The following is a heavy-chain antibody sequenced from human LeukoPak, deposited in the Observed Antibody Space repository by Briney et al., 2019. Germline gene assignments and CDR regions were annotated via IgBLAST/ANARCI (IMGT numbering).Heavy chain of an antibody. V-gene: IGHV1-2*02. D-gene: IGHD3-16*02. Sequence: VASVKVSCKASGYTFTGYYIHWVRQAPGQGLEWMGWINPNSGNTYSAQKFQGRVTMTRDTSISTAYMEVSRLRSDDTAVYYCARDIMIMFGGVIATKTFDYWGQGTLVTVSS. CDR2: INPNSGNT. J-gene: IGHJ4*02. CDR3: ARDIMIMFGGVIATKTFDY. CDR1: GYTFTGYY.